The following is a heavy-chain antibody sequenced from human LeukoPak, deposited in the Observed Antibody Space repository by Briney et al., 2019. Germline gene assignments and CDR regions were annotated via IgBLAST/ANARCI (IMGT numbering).Heavy chain of an antibody. CDR1: GGSISSYY. Sequence: TSSETLSLTCTVSGGSISSYYWSWIRQPAGKELEWIGRIYTSGSTNYNPSLKSRVTMSVDTSKNQFSLKLSSVTAADTAVYYCARVELNWNFDPWGQGTLVTVSS. CDR3: ARVELNWNFDP. CDR2: IYTSGST. J-gene: IGHJ5*02. V-gene: IGHV4-4*07. D-gene: IGHD1-1*01.